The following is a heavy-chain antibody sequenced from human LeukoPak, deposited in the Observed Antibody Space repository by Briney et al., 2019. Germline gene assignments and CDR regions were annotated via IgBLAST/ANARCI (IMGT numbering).Heavy chain of an antibody. V-gene: IGHV1-2*02. D-gene: IGHD1-26*01. CDR3: AREIGYRIVGATPFFDY. Sequence: ASVKVSCKASGYTFTSYGISWVRQAPGQGLEWMGWINPNSGGTNSAQKFQGRVTMTRDMSTSTVYMELSSLRSEDTAVYYCAREIGYRIVGATPFFDYWGQGTLVTVSS. J-gene: IGHJ4*02. CDR2: INPNSGGT. CDR1: GYTFTSYG.